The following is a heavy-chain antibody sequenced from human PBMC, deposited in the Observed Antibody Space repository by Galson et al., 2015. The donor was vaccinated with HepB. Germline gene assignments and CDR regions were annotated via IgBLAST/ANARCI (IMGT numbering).Heavy chain of an antibody. CDR3: ARDSGRYQLLPFIFDY. V-gene: IGHV3-53*05. Sequence: SLRLSCAASGFTVSTNYMSWVRQAPGKGLEWVSVIYSGGSGSRTYYADSVKGRFTISRDNSKNTLYLQMNSLRAEDTAVYYCARDSGRYQLLPFIFDYWGQGTLVTVSS. CDR2: IYSGGSGSRT. J-gene: IGHJ4*02. CDR1: GFTVSTNY. D-gene: IGHD2-2*01.